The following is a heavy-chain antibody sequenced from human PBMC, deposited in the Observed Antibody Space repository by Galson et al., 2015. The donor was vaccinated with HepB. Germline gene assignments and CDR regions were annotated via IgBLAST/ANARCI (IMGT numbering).Heavy chain of an antibody. J-gene: IGHJ6*03. V-gene: IGHV3-30*18. CDR2: ISYDGSNK. D-gene: IGHD3-3*01. CDR3: AKDATVRFLEWLLLSRNGFSYMDV. CDR1: GFTFSSYG. Sequence: SLRLSCAASGFTFSSYGMHWVRQAPGKGLEWVAVISYDGSNKYYADSVKGRFTISRDNSKNTLYLQMNSLRAEDTAVYYCAKDATVRFLEWLLLSRNGFSYMDVWGKGTTVTVSS.